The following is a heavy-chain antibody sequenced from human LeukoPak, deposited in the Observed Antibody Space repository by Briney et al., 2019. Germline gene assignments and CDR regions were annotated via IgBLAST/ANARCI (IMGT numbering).Heavy chain of an antibody. V-gene: IGHV3-7*01. CDR1: GFTFSSYA. CDR2: IKQDGSEK. D-gene: IGHD3-22*01. CDR3: ARRRSRGYKDDAFDI. Sequence: PGGSLRLSCAASGFTFSSYAMSWVRQAPGKGLEWVANIKQDGSEKYYVDSVKGRFTISRDNAKNSLYLQMNSLRAEDTAVYYCARRRSRGYKDDAFDIWGQGTIVTVSS. J-gene: IGHJ3*02.